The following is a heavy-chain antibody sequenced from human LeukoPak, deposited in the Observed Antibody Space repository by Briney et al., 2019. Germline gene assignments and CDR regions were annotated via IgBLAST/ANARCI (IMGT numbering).Heavy chain of an antibody. CDR3: VRDIVIVYYDSSGYYLP. D-gene: IGHD3-22*01. CDR2: IKKDGSEK. V-gene: IGHV3-7*01. J-gene: IGHJ5*02. Sequence: GGSLRLSCAASGFMFSYYWMSWVRQAPGKGLEWVANIKKDGSEKYYVDSVKGRFSISRDNAKNSLYLQMNSLRAEDTAVYYCVRDIVIVYYDSSGYYLPWGQGTLVTVSS. CDR1: GFMFSYYW.